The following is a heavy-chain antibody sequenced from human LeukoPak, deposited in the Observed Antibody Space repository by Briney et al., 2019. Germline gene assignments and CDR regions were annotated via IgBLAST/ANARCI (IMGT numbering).Heavy chain of an antibody. V-gene: IGHV3-23*01. Sequence: GGSLRLSCAASGFTFSSYAMSWVRQAPGKGLEWVSAISGSGGSTYYTDSVRGRFTISRDNSKNTLYLQMNILRAEDTAVYYCASRDGWNNKNYYLDYWGQGTLVTVSS. CDR3: ASRDGWNNKNYYLDY. CDR2: ISGSGGST. CDR1: GFTFSSYA. J-gene: IGHJ4*02. D-gene: IGHD1/OR15-1a*01.